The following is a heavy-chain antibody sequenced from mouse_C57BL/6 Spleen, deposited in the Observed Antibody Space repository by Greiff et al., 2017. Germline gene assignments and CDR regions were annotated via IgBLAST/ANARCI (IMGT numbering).Heavy chain of an antibody. Sequence: DVKLVESGGGLVQPGGSLKLSCAASGFTFSDYYMYWVRQTPEKRLEWVAYISNGGGSTYYPDTVKGRFTISRDNAKNTLYLQMSRLKSEDTAMYYCARRDYSNYFDYWGQGTTLTVSS. J-gene: IGHJ2*01. CDR3: ARRDYSNYFDY. V-gene: IGHV5-12*01. CDR1: GFTFSDYY. CDR2: ISNGGGST. D-gene: IGHD2-5*01.